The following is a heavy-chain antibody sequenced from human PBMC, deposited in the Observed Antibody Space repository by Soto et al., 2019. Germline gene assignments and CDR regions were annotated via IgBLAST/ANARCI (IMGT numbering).Heavy chain of an antibody. CDR2: IDQNGIT. CDR3: VLLYCDYHHDLIAF. Sequence: SENLRLTSAVSGDPISSSKWWTWVRQTPGKGLEWIGKIDQNGITNYNPSLESRVTILKDNSKNQLSLKLTSVTAVDSAVYYCVLLYCDYHHDLIAFSGQRSTVT. D-gene: IGHD2-15*01. CDR1: GDPISSSKW. J-gene: IGHJ6*02. V-gene: IGHV4-4*02.